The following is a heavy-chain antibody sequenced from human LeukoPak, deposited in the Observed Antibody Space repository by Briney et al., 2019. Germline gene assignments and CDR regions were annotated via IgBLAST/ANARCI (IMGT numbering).Heavy chain of an antibody. V-gene: IGHV3-23*01. Sequence: SCKASGYTFSSYAMSWVRQAPGKGLEWVSAISGSGGSTYYADSVKGRFTISRDNSKNTLYLQMNSLRAEDTAVYYCAKGPDPDEYFQHWGQGTLVIVSS. CDR2: ISGSGGST. J-gene: IGHJ1*01. CDR1: GYTFSSYA. CDR3: AKGPDPDEYFQH.